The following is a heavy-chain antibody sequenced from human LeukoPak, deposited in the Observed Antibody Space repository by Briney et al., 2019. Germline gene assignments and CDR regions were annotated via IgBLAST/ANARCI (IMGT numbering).Heavy chain of an antibody. V-gene: IGHV1-69*04. CDR2: IIPILGIA. Sequence: SVKVSCKVSGYTLTELSIHWVRQAPGQGLEWMGRIIPILGIANYAQKFQGRVTITADKSTSTAYMELSSLRSEDTAVYYCARDPEGVVPAATDYWGQGTLVTVPS. J-gene: IGHJ4*02. CDR3: ARDPEGVVPAATDY. D-gene: IGHD2-2*01. CDR1: GYTLTELS.